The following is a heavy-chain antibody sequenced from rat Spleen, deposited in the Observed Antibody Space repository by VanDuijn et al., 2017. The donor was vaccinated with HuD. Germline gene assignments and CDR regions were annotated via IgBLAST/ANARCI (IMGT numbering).Heavy chain of an antibody. CDR3: ARRHYGYTDYFDY. J-gene: IGHJ2*01. CDR1: GFTFNNYD. V-gene: IGHV5-25*01. D-gene: IGHD1-6*01. CDR2: ISPSGGTT. Sequence: EVQLVESGGGLVQPGRSLKLSCAASGFTFNNYDMAWVRQAPTKGLEWVASISPSGGTTYYRDSVKGRFTISRDNAKSTLSLQMDSLRSEDTATYYCARRHYGYTDYFDYWGQGVMVTVSS.